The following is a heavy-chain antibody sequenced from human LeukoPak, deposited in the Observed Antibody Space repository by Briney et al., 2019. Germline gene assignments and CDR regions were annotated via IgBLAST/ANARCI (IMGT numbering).Heavy chain of an antibody. D-gene: IGHD3-3*01. CDR1: GYTFTGYY. J-gene: IGHJ4*02. V-gene: IGHV1-2*02. CDR2: INPNSGGT. CDR3: ARADYDFWSGSPGHFDY. Sequence: ASVKVSCKASGYTFTGYYMHWVRQAPGQGLEWMGWINPNSGGTNYAQKFQGRVTMTRDTSISTAYMELSRLRSEDTAVYYCARADYDFWSGSPGHFDYWGQGTLVTVSS.